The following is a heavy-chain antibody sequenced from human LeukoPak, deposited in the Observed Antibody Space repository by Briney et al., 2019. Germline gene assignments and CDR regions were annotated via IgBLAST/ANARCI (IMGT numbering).Heavy chain of an antibody. CDR3: ARDLPIAAAGISFDYYYYGRDV. CDR1: GFTFSSYW. J-gene: IGHJ6*02. Sequence: PGGSLRLSCAASGFTFSSYWMSWVRQAPGKGLEWVANIKQDGSEKYYVDSVKGRFTISRDNAKNSLYLQMNSLRAEDTAVYYCARDLPIAAAGISFDYYYYGRDVWGQGATVTVS. D-gene: IGHD6-13*01. CDR2: IKQDGSEK. V-gene: IGHV3-7*03.